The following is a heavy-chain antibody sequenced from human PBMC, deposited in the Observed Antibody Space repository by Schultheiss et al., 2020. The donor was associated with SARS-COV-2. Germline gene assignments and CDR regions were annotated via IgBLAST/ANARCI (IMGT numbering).Heavy chain of an antibody. CDR1: GGSFSGYY. Sequence: SETLSLTCAVYGGSFSGYYWSWIRQPPGKGLEWIGEINHSGSTNYNPSRKSRVTISVDTSKNQFSLKLSSVTAADTAVYYCARGHGDSDYWGQGTLVTVSS. CDR3: ARGHGDSDY. CDR2: INHSGST. D-gene: IGHD4-17*01. J-gene: IGHJ4*02. V-gene: IGHV4-34*01.